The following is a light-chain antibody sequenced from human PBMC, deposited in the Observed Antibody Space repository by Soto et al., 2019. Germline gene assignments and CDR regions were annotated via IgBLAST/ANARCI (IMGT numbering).Light chain of an antibody. Sequence: QSALTQARSVSGSPGQSVAISCTGTTSDVGGYDYVSWHQQHPGKAPKLIIFDVSKRPSGVPDRFSGSKSGNTASLTISGLQAEDEADYFCFSYEGDSYVFGSGTKLTVL. CDR1: TSDVGGYDY. CDR2: DVS. V-gene: IGLV2-11*01. J-gene: IGLJ1*01. CDR3: FSYEGDSYV.